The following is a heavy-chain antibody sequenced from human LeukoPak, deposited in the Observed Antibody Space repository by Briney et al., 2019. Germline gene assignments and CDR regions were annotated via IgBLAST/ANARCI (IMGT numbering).Heavy chain of an antibody. CDR2: IYYSGNT. J-gene: IGHJ3*02. CDR3: ARHAPIKTTVTTSHAFDI. V-gene: IGHV4-39*01. Sequence: PSVTLSLTCTVSGGSIRSSSYYWGSIRQPPGKGLECIGSIYYSGNTYYYPPLKSRVTISVDTSKNQFSLRLSSVTAADTAVYYCARHAPIKTTVTTSHAFDIWGQGTMATVSS. D-gene: IGHD4-17*01. CDR1: GGSIRSSSYY.